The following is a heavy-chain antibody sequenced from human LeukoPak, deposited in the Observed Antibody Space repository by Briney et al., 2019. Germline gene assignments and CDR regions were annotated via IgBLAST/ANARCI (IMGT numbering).Heavy chain of an antibody. CDR3: VREMGYSFKTFDI. CDR1: GYSISSGYS. CDR2: ISHSGST. Sequence: SETLSLTCTVSGYSISSGYSWGWIRQSPGERLEWIGSISHSGSTHYNPSLQSRITISVDTSKKQFSLKLSSVTAADTALYYCVREMGYSFKTFDIWGQGTMVTVSP. D-gene: IGHD5-12*01. V-gene: IGHV4-38-2*02. J-gene: IGHJ3*02.